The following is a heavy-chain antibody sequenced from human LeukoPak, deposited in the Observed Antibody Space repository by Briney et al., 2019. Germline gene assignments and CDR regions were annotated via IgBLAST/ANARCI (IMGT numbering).Heavy chain of an antibody. Sequence: WASVKVSCKASGYTFTSYGISWVRQAPGQGLEWMGWISAYNGNTNYAQKLQGRVTMTTDTSTSTAYMELRSLRSDDTAVYYCARPHEDYYYGSGSYRWASYYFDYWGQGTLVTVSS. CDR1: GYTFTSYG. J-gene: IGHJ4*02. D-gene: IGHD3-10*01. CDR2: ISAYNGNT. V-gene: IGHV1-18*01. CDR3: ARPHEDYYYGSGSYRWASYYFDY.